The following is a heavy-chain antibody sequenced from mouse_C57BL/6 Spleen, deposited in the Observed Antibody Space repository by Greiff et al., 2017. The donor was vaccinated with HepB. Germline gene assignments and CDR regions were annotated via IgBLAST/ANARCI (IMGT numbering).Heavy chain of an antibody. Sequence: EVKLMESGPGMVKPSQSLSLTCTVTGYSITSGYDWHWIRHFPGNKLEWMGYISYSGSTNYNPSLKSRISITHDTSKNHFFLKLNSVTTEDTATYYCARARDTTAMDYWGQGTSVTVSS. D-gene: IGHD1-1*01. CDR2: ISYSGST. CDR1: GYSITSGYD. J-gene: IGHJ4*01. CDR3: ARARDTTAMDY. V-gene: IGHV3-1*01.